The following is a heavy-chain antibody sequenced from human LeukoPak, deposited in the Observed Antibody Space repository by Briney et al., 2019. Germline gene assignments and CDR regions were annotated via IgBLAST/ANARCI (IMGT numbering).Heavy chain of an antibody. Sequence: GGSLRLSFAVSGLTFSNFKMNWVRQAPGKGLEWVSVIHSGGSTYYADSVKGRFTISRDNSKNTLYLQMNSLRAEDTAVYYCARVLRTAAGTLGAFDIWGQGTMVTVSS. CDR3: ARVLRTAAGTLGAFDI. J-gene: IGHJ3*02. CDR1: GLTFSNFK. CDR2: IHSGGST. D-gene: IGHD6-13*01. V-gene: IGHV3-53*01.